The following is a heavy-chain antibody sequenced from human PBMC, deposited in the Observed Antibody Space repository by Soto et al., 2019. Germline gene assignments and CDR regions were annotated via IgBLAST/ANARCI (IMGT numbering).Heavy chain of an antibody. Sequence: ASVPVSCMASRYTFTSYGISWVRQPPGQGLAGMGWISDYNGNTNYVQKLQGRVTMTTDTYTSTAYMELRSLRSDDTAVYYCARHYDFWSVGGMDAWGQGSTVTVSS. CDR1: RYTFTSYG. CDR2: ISDYNGNT. J-gene: IGHJ6*02. CDR3: ARHYDFWSVGGMDA. V-gene: IGHV1-18*01. D-gene: IGHD3-3*01.